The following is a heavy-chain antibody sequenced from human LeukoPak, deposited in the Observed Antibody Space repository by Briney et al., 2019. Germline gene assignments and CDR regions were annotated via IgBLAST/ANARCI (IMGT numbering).Heavy chain of an antibody. V-gene: IGHV3-9*01. CDR1: GFTFDDYA. CDR2: ISWNRGSV. J-gene: IGHJ4*02. Sequence: PGRSLRLSCVASGFTFDDYAMHWVRQGPGKGLEWVSSISWNRGSVGHADSVRGRFTISRDNAKNSLYLQMNSLRAEDTALYYCAKALAPYGVWSSFDNWGQGTLVTVSS. CDR3: AKALAPYGVWSSFDN. D-gene: IGHD4-17*01.